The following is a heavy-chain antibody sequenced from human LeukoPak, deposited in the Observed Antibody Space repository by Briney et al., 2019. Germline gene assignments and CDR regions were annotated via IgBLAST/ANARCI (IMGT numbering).Heavy chain of an antibody. Sequence: SETLSLTCTVSGGSISSYYWSWIRQHPEKGLEWIGYINYSGSTYYNPSLKSRVTISVDTSTNQFSLKLTSVTAADTAVFYCARCDGYYFDYWGQGTLVTVSS. CDR1: GGSISSYY. CDR3: ARCDGYYFDY. CDR2: INYSGST. V-gene: IGHV4-59*06. D-gene: IGHD2-21*02. J-gene: IGHJ4*02.